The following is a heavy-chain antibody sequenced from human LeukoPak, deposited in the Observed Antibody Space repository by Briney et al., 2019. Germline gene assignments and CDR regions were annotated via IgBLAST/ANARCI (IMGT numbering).Heavy chain of an antibody. CDR1: GFTFDDYG. CDR3: VRYGRRANDQPFDV. CDR2: INWNGDSA. J-gene: IGHJ3*01. D-gene: IGHD1-1*01. V-gene: IGHV3-20*04. Sequence: GGSLRLSCAASGFTFDDYGMSWVRQAPGKGLKWVSGINWNGDSADYADSVKGRFTISRDHAKNSLFLQMNSLRAEDTAVYYCVRYGRRANDQPFDVWGQGTMVTVSS.